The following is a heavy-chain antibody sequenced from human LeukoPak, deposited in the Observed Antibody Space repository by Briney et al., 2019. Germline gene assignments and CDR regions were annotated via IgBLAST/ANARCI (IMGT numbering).Heavy chain of an antibody. CDR3: ARQYYYDSSGYNAFDI. J-gene: IGHJ3*02. CDR2: IYPGDSDT. Sequence: GESLKISCKGSGYSFTSYLIGWVRQMPGKGLEWLGIIYPGDSDTRYSPYFQGQVTISADKSISTAYLQWSSLKASDTAMYYCARQYYYDSSGYNAFDIWGQGAMVTVSS. D-gene: IGHD3-22*01. V-gene: IGHV5-51*01. CDR1: GYSFTSYL.